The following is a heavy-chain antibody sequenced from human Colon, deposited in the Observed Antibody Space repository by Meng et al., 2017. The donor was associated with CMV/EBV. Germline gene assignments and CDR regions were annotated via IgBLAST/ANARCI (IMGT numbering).Heavy chain of an antibody. D-gene: IGHD6-19*01. CDR3: ARGRIGVTGPSPGPDF. V-gene: IGHV1-2*02. J-gene: IGHJ4*02. CDR1: GYTFTGYY. Sequence: ASVKVSCKASGYTFTGYYMHWVRQAPGQGLEWMGWINPNSGGTNYAQKFRGRVTMTRDTSINTAYMEMSSLRFDDTAIYYCARGRIGVTGPSPGPDFWGQGALVTVSS. CDR2: INPNSGGT.